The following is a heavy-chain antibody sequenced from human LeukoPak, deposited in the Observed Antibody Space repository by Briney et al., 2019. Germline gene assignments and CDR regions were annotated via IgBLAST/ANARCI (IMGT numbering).Heavy chain of an antibody. J-gene: IGHJ4*02. D-gene: IGHD6-19*01. CDR2: IGTAGDT. CDR3: ARASPSGWYGFDY. Sequence: PGGSLRLSCAASGFTFSSYDMHWVRHATGKGLEWVSAIGTAGDTYYPGSVKGRFTISRENAKNSLYLQMNSLRAGDTAVYYCARASPSGWYGFDYWGQGTLVTVSS. CDR1: GFTFSSYD. V-gene: IGHV3-13*01.